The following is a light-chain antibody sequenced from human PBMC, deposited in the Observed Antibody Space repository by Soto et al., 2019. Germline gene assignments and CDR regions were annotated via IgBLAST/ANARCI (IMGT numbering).Light chain of an antibody. CDR1: SSNIGTNY. CDR2: STD. J-gene: IGLJ2*01. Sequence: QSVLTQSPSASGTPGQRVTVSCSGSSSNIGTNYVYWYQQLPGTAPKVLIYSTDKRPSGVPDRFSGSKSGTSASLAISGLRSEDEADYYCAAWDDSLSGPVFGGGTKLTAL. CDR3: AAWDDSLSGPV. V-gene: IGLV1-47*01.